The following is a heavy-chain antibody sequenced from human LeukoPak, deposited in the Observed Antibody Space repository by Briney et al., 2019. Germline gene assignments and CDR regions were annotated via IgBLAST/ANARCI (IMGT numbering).Heavy chain of an antibody. CDR2: INHSGST. CDR1: GGSFSGYY. CDR3: ARGKRRQWLVTYYFDY. J-gene: IGHJ4*02. D-gene: IGHD6-19*01. V-gene: IGHV4-34*01. Sequence: SETLSLTCTVYGGSFSGYYWSWIRQPPGKGLEWIGEINHSGSTNYNPSLKSRVTISVDTSKNQFSLKLSSVTAADTAVYYCARGKRRQWLVTYYFDYWGQGTLVTVSP.